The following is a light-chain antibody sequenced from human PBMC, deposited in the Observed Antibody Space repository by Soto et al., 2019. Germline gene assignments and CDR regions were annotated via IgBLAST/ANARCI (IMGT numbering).Light chain of an antibody. V-gene: IGLV2-23*02. CDR2: EVS. J-gene: IGLJ1*01. Sequence: QSALTQPASVSGSPGQSITISCTGTSSDVGSHNLVSWYQQHPGKAPKLMIYEVSKRPSGVSNRFSGSKSGNTASLTISGLQAEDEADFYCCSHAGSSTYVFGTGTKVTVL. CDR3: CSHAGSSTYV. CDR1: SSDVGSHNL.